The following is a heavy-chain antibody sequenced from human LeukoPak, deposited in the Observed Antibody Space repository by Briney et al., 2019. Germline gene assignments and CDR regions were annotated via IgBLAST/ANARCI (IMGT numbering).Heavy chain of an antibody. CDR3: ARDSAGSNYYGMDV. CDR1: GGSISSYY. J-gene: IGHJ6*02. D-gene: IGHD1/OR15-1a*01. Sequence: SSETLSLTCTVSGGSISSYYWSWIRQPPGKGLEWIGYIYYSGSTNYNPSLKSRVTISVDTSKNQFSLKLSSATAADTAVYYCARDSAGSNYYGMDVWGQGTTVTVSS. V-gene: IGHV4-59*01. CDR2: IYYSGST.